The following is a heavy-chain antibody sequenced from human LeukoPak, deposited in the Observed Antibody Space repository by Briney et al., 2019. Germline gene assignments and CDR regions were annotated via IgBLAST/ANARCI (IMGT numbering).Heavy chain of an antibody. CDR2: IRQDGSDE. D-gene: IGHD6-19*01. J-gene: IGHJ4*02. CDR3: AKDLRHPGGQWLVQGGFDY. Sequence: GGSLRLSCAASGFTFSTYWMSWLRLAPGKGLEWVAYIRQDGSDEYYVNSVKGRFTISRDNARNLLYLQMGSLRVEDTAVYYCAKDLRHPGGQWLVQGGFDYWGQGTLVTVSS. V-gene: IGHV3-7*01. CDR1: GFTFSTYW.